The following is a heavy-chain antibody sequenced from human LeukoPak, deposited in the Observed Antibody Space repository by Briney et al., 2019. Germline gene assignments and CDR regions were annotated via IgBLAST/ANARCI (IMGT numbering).Heavy chain of an antibody. CDR1: GGTFSSYA. J-gene: IGHJ5*02. V-gene: IGHV1-69*10. CDR3: ARDGARGVNWFDP. Sequence: SVKVSCKASGGTFSSYAINWVRQGPGQGLEWMGGVIPMLDTSNFAQKFQGRITITADKSTSTVYMELSSLRSEDTAVYYCARDGARGVNWFDPWGQGTLVTVSS. CDR2: VIPMLDTS. D-gene: IGHD3-10*01.